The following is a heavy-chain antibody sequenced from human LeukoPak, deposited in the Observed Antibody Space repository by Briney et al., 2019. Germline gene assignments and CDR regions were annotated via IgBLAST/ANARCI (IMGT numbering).Heavy chain of an antibody. CDR1: GFPFSRYT. Sequence: PGGSLRLSCAASGFPFSRYTMSWVRQTPGKGLECVSLIGDSGSSTYYADSVKGRFTISRDNANNTLYLQMNSLRAEDTAVYYCAELGITMIGGVWGKGTTVTISS. CDR3: AELGITMIGGV. V-gene: IGHV3-23*01. CDR2: IGDSGSST. J-gene: IGHJ6*04. D-gene: IGHD3-10*02.